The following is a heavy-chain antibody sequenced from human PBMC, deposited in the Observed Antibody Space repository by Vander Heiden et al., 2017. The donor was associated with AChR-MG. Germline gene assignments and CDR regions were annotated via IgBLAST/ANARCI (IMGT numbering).Heavy chain of an antibody. CDR3: ARDRWELNAFDT. Sequence: QVQLQESGPGLVKPSETLSLTCTVSGASIRNYYWSWIRQPAGKGLEWIGRIYTSRSTNYNPSLKSRVTMSVDTSKNQFSLKLSSVTAADTAVYYCARDRWELNAFDTWGQGTMVTVSS. CDR1: GASIRNYY. D-gene: IGHD3-10*01. V-gene: IGHV4-4*07. CDR2: IYTSRST. J-gene: IGHJ3*02.